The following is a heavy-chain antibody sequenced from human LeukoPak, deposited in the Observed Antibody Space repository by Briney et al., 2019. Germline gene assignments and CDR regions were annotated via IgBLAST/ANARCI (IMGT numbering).Heavy chain of an antibody. CDR1: GFTFSSYE. J-gene: IGHJ4*02. CDR2: ISSSGSTI. Sequence: GGSLRLSCAASGFTFSSYEMNWVRQAPGKGLEWVSYISSSGSTIYYADSVKGRFTISRDNAKDSLYLQMNSLRAEDTAVYYCARESYDSSGYYIFFDYWGQGTLVTVSS. D-gene: IGHD3-22*01. V-gene: IGHV3-48*03. CDR3: ARESYDSSGYYIFFDY.